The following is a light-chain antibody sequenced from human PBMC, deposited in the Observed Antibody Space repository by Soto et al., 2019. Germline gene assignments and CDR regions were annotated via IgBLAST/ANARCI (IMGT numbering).Light chain of an antibody. CDR3: QSYGSSPGAV. V-gene: IGLV6-57*03. Sequence: NFMLTQPHSVSESLGKTVTISCTRSSGSFASNYVQWYQQRPGSAPTTVMYEDNQRPSGVPDRFSGSIDSSSRSASLTISGLQTEDEAVYYCQSYGSSPGAVFGGGIQLTVL. CDR1: SGSFASNY. CDR2: EDN. J-gene: IGLJ7*01.